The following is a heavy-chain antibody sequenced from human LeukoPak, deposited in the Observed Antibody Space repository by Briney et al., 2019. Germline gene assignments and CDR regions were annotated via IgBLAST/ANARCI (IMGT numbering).Heavy chain of an antibody. D-gene: IGHD3-22*01. CDR1: GYSFTSYW. J-gene: IGHJ4*02. V-gene: IGHV5-51*01. Sequence: GESLKISCKGSGYSFTSYWIGWVRQMPGKGLEWMGIIYPGDSDTRYSPSLQGQVTISADKSISTAYLQWSSLKASDTAMYYCARVGVYYDSSGYSLDYWGQGTLVTVSS. CDR3: ARVGVYYDSSGYSLDY. CDR2: IYPGDSDT.